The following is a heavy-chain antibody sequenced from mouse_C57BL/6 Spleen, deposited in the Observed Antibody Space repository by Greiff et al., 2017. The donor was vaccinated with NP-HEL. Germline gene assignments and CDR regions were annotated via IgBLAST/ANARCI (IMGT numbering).Heavy chain of an antibody. J-gene: IGHJ4*01. Sequence: VQLQQSGPVLVKPGASVKMSCKASGYTFTDYYMNWVKQSHGKSLEWIGVINPYNGGTSYNQKFKGKATLTVDKSSSTAYMELNSLTSEDSAVYYCASPHYYGSSYDYAMDYWGQGTSVTVSS. D-gene: IGHD1-1*01. CDR1: GYTFTDYY. CDR2: INPYNGGT. V-gene: IGHV1-19*01. CDR3: ASPHYYGSSYDYAMDY.